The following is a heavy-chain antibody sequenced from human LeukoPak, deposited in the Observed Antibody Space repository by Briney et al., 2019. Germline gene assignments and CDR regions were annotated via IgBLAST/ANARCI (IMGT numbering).Heavy chain of an antibody. CDR2: IIPIFGTA. J-gene: IGHJ4*02. Sequence: SVKVSCKASGGTFSSYAIRWVRQAPGQGLEWMGGIIPIFGTANYAQKFQGRVTITTDESTSTAYMELSSLRSEDTAVYYCAREDYYGSGSYLNYWGQGTLVTVSS. CDR3: AREDYYGSGSYLNY. V-gene: IGHV1-69*05. D-gene: IGHD3-10*01. CDR1: GGTFSSYA.